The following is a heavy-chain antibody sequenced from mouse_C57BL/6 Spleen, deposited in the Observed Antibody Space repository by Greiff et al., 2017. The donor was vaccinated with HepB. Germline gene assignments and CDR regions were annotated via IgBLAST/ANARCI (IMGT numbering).Heavy chain of an antibody. Sequence: VQLKQSGPELVKPGASVKMSCKASGYTFTDYNMHWVKQSHGKSLEWIGDINPNNGGTSYNQKFKGKATLTVNKASSTAYMELSSLTSEDSAVYYCANYYYSSSPWFAYWGQGTLVTVSS. D-gene: IGHD1-1*01. J-gene: IGHJ3*01. CDR2: INPNNGGT. V-gene: IGHV1-22*01. CDR1: GYTFTDYN. CDR3: ANYYYSSSPWFAY.